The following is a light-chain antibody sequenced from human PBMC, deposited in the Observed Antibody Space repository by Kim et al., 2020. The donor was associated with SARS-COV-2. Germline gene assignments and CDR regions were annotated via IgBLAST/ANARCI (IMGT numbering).Light chain of an antibody. CDR2: GKN. CDR1: SLRSNY. J-gene: IGLJ2*01. Sequence: ALGQTVRITCQGDSLRSNYASRYQQKPGQAPVLVIYGKNNRPSGIPDRFSGSSSGNTASLTITGAQAEDEADYYCNSRDSSGNHVVFGGGTQLTVL. CDR3: NSRDSSGNHVV. V-gene: IGLV3-19*01.